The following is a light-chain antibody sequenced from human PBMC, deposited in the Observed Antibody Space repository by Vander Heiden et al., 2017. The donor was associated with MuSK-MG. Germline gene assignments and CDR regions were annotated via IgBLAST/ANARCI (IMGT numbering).Light chain of an antibody. V-gene: IGLV3-19*01. J-gene: IGLJ2*01. CDR2: GDN. CDR3: NSRDSSGNHVV. CDR1: SLRSYY. Sequence: SSELTPDPAVSVALGQTVRITCQGDSLRSYYASWYQQKPGQAPVLVICGDNNRPSGIPDRFSGSSSGNTASLTITGAQAEDEADYYCNSRDSSGNHVVFGGGSKLTVL.